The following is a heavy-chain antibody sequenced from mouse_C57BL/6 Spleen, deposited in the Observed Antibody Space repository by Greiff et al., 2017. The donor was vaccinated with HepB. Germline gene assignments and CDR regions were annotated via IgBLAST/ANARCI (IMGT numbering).Heavy chain of an antibody. V-gene: IGHV14-1*01. CDR3: TTAPLDLLWYAMDY. CDR2: IDPEDGDT. D-gene: IGHD2-1*01. Sequence: VQLKESGAELVRPGASVKLSCTASGFNIKDYYMHWVKQRPEQGLEWIGRIDPEDGDTEYAPKFQGKATMTADTSSNTAYLQLSSLTSEDTAVYYCTTAPLDLLWYAMDYWGQGTSVTVSS. CDR1: GFNIKDYY. J-gene: IGHJ4*01.